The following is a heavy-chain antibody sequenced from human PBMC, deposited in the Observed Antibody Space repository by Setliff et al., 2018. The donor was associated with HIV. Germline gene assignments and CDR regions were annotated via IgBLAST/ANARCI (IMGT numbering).Heavy chain of an antibody. V-gene: IGHV1-18*01. Sequence: ASVKVSCKASAYTFSNYGISWVRQAPGQGLEWMGWINTYNGNTNYAQNSNYAQKFQGRVTITADESTSTAYMELSSLRSEDTAVYYCAPIDPFPHDYSNSSFDYWGQGTLVTVSS. J-gene: IGHJ4*02. CDR1: AYTFSNYG. D-gene: IGHD4-4*01. CDR3: APIDPFPHDYSNSSFDY. CDR2: INTYNGNTNYAQNS.